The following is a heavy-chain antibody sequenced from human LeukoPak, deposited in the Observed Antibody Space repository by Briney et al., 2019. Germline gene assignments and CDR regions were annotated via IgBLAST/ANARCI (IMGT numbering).Heavy chain of an antibody. V-gene: IGHV4-38-2*02. D-gene: IGHD4-17*01. Sequence: SETLSLTCTVSGGSISGYYWNWIRQPPGKGLEWIGSIYHSGSTYYNPSLKSRVTISVDTSKNQFSLKLSSVTAADTAVYYCASGYGDYVGEDYWGQGTLVTVSS. J-gene: IGHJ4*02. CDR3: ASGYGDYVGEDY. CDR1: GGSISGYY. CDR2: IYHSGST.